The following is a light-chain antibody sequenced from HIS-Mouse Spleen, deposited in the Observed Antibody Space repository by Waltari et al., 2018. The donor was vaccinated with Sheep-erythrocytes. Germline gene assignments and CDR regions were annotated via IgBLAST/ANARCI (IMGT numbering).Light chain of an antibody. V-gene: IGLV2-11*01. CDR2: DVS. CDR3: CSYAGSYNHV. J-gene: IGLJ1*01. Sequence: QSALTQPRPASGPPGQSVTISCTGTSSDAGGHNYVPWYQQHPGKAPQLMIYDVSKRPSGVPDRFSGSKSGNTASLTISGLQAEDEADYYCCSYAGSYNHVFATGTKVTVL. CDR1: SSDAGGHNY.